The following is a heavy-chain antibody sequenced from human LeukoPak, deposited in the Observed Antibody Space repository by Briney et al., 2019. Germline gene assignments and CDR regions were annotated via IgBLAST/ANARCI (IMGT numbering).Heavy chain of an antibody. J-gene: IGHJ4*02. D-gene: IGHD1-1*01. CDR1: GFTFNNYG. V-gene: IGHV3-30*18. CDR3: AKDRETTASGSFDY. Sequence: GGSLRLSCAASGFTFNNYGMHYVRQAPGKGLEWVAVIRDDGSNKDYADSVKGRFTISRDTSNNTLYVQMNSLRAEDTGVYYCAKDRETTASGSFDYWGQGTLVTV. CDR2: IRDDGSNK.